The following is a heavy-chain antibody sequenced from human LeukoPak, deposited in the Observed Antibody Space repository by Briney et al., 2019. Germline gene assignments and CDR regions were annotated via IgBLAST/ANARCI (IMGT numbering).Heavy chain of an antibody. J-gene: IGHJ4*02. Sequence: VASVKVSCKASGYTFTSYYMYWVRQAPAQGLEWMGIINPSGGSTSYAQKFQGRVTMTRDMSTSTVYMELSSLRSEDTAVYYCARDFGSGSYFIGYWGQGTLVTVSS. CDR1: GYTFTSYY. CDR3: ARDFGSGSYFIGY. D-gene: IGHD1-26*01. V-gene: IGHV1-46*01. CDR2: INPSGGST.